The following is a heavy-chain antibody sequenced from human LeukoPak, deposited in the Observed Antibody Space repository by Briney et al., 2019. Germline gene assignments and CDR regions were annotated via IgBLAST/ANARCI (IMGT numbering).Heavy chain of an antibody. J-gene: IGHJ3*02. CDR1: GFTFSDYY. CDR2: ISSSGSTI. CDR3: ARAAPPHDAFDI. Sequence: GGSLRLSCAASGFTFSDYYMSWIRQAPGKGLEWVSYISSSGSTIYYADSVKGRFTISRDNAKNSLYLQMNSLRAEDTAVYCCARAAPPHDAFDIWGQGTMVTVSS. V-gene: IGHV3-11*04.